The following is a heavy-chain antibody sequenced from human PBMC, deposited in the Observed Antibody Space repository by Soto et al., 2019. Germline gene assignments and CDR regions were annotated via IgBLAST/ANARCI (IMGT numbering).Heavy chain of an antibody. V-gene: IGHV3-33*08. Sequence: PGGPLRLSCAASGFTFSSYARRWVRQAPGKGLEWVAGIWYDGSNKYYADSVKGRFTISRDNSKNTLYLLMNSLRAEDTAVYYCARDGSGDRHAFDIWGQGTMVTVSS. D-gene: IGHD3-10*01. CDR1: GFTFSSYA. CDR3: ARDGSGDRHAFDI. J-gene: IGHJ3*02. CDR2: IWYDGSNK.